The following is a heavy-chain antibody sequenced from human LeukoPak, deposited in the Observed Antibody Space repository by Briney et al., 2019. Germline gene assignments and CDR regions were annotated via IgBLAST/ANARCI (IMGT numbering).Heavy chain of an antibody. CDR3: ARRDVLDY. CDR2: ISGYNGNT. D-gene: IGHD6-6*01. J-gene: IGHJ4*02. V-gene: IGHV1-18*01. CDR1: GYTFTSYG. Sequence: ASVKVSCKASGYTFTSYGISWVRQAPAQGLEWMGWISGYNGNTNYAQKFQGRVTMTRDTSTSTVYMELSSLRSEDTAVYYCARRDVLDYWGQGTLVTVSS.